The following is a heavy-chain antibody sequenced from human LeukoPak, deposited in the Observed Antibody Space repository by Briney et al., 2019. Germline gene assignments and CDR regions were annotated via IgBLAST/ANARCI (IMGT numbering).Heavy chain of an antibody. J-gene: IGHJ4*02. Sequence: ASVKVSCKASGYTFTSYYMHWVLQAPGQGLEWMGIINPSGGSTSYAQKFQGRVTMTRDTSTSTVYMELSSLRPEDTAVYYCARARSSVTTVTTPGYWGQGTLVTVSS. CDR3: ARARSSVTTVTTPGY. CDR2: INPSGGST. D-gene: IGHD4-17*01. CDR1: GYTFTSYY. V-gene: IGHV1-46*01.